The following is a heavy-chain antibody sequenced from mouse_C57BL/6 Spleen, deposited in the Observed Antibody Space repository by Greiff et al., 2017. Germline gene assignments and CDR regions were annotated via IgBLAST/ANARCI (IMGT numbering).Heavy chain of an antibody. CDR1: GYTFTSYW. D-gene: IGHD2-3*01. Sequence: VQLQQSGTVLARPGASVKMSCKTSGYTFTSYWMHWVKQRPGKGLEWIGAIYPGNSDTSYNQKFKGKAKLTAVTSASTAYMELSSLTNEDSAVYYCTSGLYDGYYFDYWGQGTTLTVSS. V-gene: IGHV1-5*01. J-gene: IGHJ2*01. CDR3: TSGLYDGYYFDY. CDR2: IYPGNSDT.